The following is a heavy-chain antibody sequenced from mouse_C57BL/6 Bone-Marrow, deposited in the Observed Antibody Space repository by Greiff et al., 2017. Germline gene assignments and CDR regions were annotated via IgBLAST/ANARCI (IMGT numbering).Heavy chain of an antibody. Sequence: EVQVVESEGGLVQPGSSMKLSCTASGFTFSDYYMAWVRQVPEKGLEWVANINYDGSSTYYLDSLKSRFIISRDNAKNILYLQMSRLKSEDTATYYCARDPGRDWYFDVWGTGTTVTVSS. V-gene: IGHV5-16*01. CDR3: ARDPGRDWYFDV. J-gene: IGHJ1*03. CDR2: INYDGSST. CDR1: GFTFSDYY.